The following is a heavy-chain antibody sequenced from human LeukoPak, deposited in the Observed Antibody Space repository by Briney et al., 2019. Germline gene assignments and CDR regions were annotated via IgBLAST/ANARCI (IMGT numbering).Heavy chain of an antibody. CDR1: GFTVSTNY. V-gene: IGHV3-53*01. CDR2: IYSGGST. CDR3: AKDLGPYYDSSGYDPN. J-gene: IGHJ4*02. D-gene: IGHD3-22*01. Sequence: GGSLRLSCAASGFTVSTNYMSWVRQAPGKGLEWVSVIYSGGSTYYADSVKGRFTISRDISENTVYLQMNSLRAEDTAVYYCAKDLGPYYDSSGYDPNWGQGTLVTVSS.